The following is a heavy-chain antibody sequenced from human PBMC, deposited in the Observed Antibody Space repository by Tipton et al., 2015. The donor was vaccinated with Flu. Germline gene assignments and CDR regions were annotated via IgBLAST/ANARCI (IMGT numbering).Heavy chain of an antibody. D-gene: IGHD3-16*01. V-gene: IGHV4-61*02. CDR1: GGSVSRGRYY. Sequence: TLSLTCNVSGGSVSRGRYYWSWIRQPAGRGLEWIGRIYTSGSTNYSPSLESRVTISVDPSKSHFSLSLTSVTAADTAVYFCAREFLFFGELSTAYYFDSWGQGIRVTVSS. CDR3: AREFLFFGELSTAYYFDS. CDR2: IYTSGST. J-gene: IGHJ4*02.